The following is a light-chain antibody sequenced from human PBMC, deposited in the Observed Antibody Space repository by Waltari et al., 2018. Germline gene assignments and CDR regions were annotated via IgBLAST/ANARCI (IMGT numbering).Light chain of an antibody. CDR3: QQYNSWPPKYT. Sequence: EIVMTQSQATLSVSPGERATLPCRASQFVSSNLAWYQQKPGQAPRLLIYDASTRAAGIPGRFSGSGSGTEFTLTISSLQSEDVAVYYCQQYNSWPPKYTFGQGTKLEIK. V-gene: IGKV3-15*01. CDR2: DAS. CDR1: QFVSSN. J-gene: IGKJ2*01.